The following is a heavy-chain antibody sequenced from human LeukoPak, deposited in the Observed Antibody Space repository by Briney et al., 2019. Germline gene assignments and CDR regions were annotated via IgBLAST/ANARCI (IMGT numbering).Heavy chain of an antibody. J-gene: IGHJ4*02. CDR1: GGSFSGYD. CDR3: AIHIAVAGTFDY. Sequence: SETLSLTCAVYGGSFSGYDWSWIRQPPGKGLEWIGEINHSGSTNYNPSLKSRVTISVDTSKNQFSLKLSSVTAADTAVYYCAIHIAVAGTFDYWGQGTLVTVSS. CDR2: INHSGST. D-gene: IGHD6-19*01. V-gene: IGHV4-34*01.